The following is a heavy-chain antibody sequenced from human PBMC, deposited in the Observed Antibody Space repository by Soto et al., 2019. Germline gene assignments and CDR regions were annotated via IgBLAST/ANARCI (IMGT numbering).Heavy chain of an antibody. D-gene: IGHD3-22*01. CDR3: ARVDYYDSSGYYGY. CDR2: ISGYNGNT. Sequence: QVQLVQSGAEVKKPGASVKVSCKASGYTFTIYGISWVRQAPGQGLEGMGWISGYNGNTDYAQNLQDRVTLTTDASTSSVYMELRSRRSDDTAVYYCARVDYYDSSGYYGYWGQGTLITVSS. CDR1: GYTFTIYG. V-gene: IGHV1-18*04. J-gene: IGHJ4*02.